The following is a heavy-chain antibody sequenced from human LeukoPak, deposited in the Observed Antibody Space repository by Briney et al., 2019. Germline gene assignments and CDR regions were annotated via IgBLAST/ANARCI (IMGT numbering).Heavy chain of an antibody. J-gene: IGHJ4*02. CDR2: IRYDGSNK. Sequence: GGSLRLSCAASGFTFSSYGMHWVRQAPGKGLEWVAFIRYDGSNKYYADSVKGRFTISRDNSKNTLYLQMNSLRAEDTAVYYCATSYCSSTSCSADYWGQGTLVTVSS. CDR3: ATSYCSSTSCSADY. V-gene: IGHV3-30*02. D-gene: IGHD2-2*01. CDR1: GFTFSSYG.